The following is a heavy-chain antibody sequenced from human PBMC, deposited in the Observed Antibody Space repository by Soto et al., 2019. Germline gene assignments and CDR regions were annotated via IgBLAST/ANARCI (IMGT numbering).Heavy chain of an antibody. J-gene: IGHJ5*02. Sequence: QVQLVQSGAEVKKPGSSVKVSCKASGGTFSSYAISWVRQAPGQGLEWMGGIIPIFGTANYAQKFQGRVTITADESTSRAYMELSSLRSEDTAVYYCARQGSSWTAQYNWFDPWGQGTLVTVSS. CDR1: GGTFSSYA. CDR2: IIPIFGTA. V-gene: IGHV1-69*12. D-gene: IGHD6-13*01. CDR3: ARQGSSWTAQYNWFDP.